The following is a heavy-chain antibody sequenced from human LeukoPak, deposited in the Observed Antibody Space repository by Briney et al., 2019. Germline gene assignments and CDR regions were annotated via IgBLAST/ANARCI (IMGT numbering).Heavy chain of an antibody. J-gene: IGHJ4*02. CDR1: GYSFTNYW. CDR3: ARPSSPLIAAAARH. CDR2: IYPSDSDT. Sequence: PGESLKISCKGSGYSFTNYWIAWVRQMPGKGLEWMGIIYPSDSDTRYSPSFQGQVTISADKSISTAYLQWSSLKASDTAMYYCARPSSPLIAAAARHWGQGTLVTVSS. D-gene: IGHD6-13*01. V-gene: IGHV5-51*01.